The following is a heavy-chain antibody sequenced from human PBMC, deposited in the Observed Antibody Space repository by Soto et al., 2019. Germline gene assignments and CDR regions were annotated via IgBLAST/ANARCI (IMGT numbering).Heavy chain of an antibody. CDR3: ARCRSDYYYYYGMDV. J-gene: IGHJ6*02. CDR1: GYTFTSYA. Sequence: QVQLVQSGAEVKKPGASVKVSCKASGYTFTSYAMHWVRQAPGQRLEWMGWINAGNGNTKYSQKFQGRVTITRDTSASTAYMELSSLRSEDTAVYYCARCRSDYYYYYGMDVWGQGTTVTVSS. CDR2: INAGNGNT. D-gene: IGHD2-15*01. V-gene: IGHV1-3*01.